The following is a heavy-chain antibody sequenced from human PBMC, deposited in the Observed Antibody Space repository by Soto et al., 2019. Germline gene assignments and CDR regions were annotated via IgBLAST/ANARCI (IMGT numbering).Heavy chain of an antibody. D-gene: IGHD2-2*01. CDR1: GFTFSTYG. CDR3: EKDERNCSSMACYGCLDYGMNV. Sequence: PGGSFRLSCGASGFTFSTYGMHWVRQAPVRGLEWVAVIWYDGSYKYYTDSVKGRFTISRDNSTNTLYLQKNSLRAQDTAVYYCEKDERNCSSMACYGCLDYGMNVWGQVTMGTVSS. J-gene: IGHJ6*02. V-gene: IGHV3-33*06. CDR2: IWYDGSYK.